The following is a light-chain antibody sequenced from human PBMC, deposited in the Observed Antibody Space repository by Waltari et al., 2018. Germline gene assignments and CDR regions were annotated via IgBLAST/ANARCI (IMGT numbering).Light chain of an antibody. J-gene: IGLJ2*01. CDR3: ASWDGSLGGVI. Sequence: QSVLTQPPSVSGAPGQRVTISCTGSSSNIGAGYDVHWYQQLPGTAPKLLIYGNTNRPSGVPDRFSGSKSGTSASLAISGLRSEDEADYYCASWDGSLGGVIFGGGTKLTVL. V-gene: IGLV1-40*01. CDR2: GNT. CDR1: SSNIGAGYD.